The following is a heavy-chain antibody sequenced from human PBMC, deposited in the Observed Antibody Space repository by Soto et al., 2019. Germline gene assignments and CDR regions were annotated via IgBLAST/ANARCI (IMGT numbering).Heavy chain of an antibody. D-gene: IGHD1-7*01. CDR1: EFTFRSYW. Sequence: QPGGSLRLSCAASEFTFRSYWMHWVRQSPGKGLVWVSRISGDGSSTNYADSVKGRFTISRDNAKNTAYLQIDSLRAEDTAVYYCARSLPGTYGAFDLWGQGTVVTVSS. J-gene: IGHJ3*01. CDR3: ARSLPGTYGAFDL. V-gene: IGHV3-74*01. CDR2: ISGDGSST.